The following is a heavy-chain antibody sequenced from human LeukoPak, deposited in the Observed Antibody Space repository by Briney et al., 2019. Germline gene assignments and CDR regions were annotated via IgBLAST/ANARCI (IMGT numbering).Heavy chain of an antibody. Sequence: SGTLSLTCAVSGGSISSSNWWSWVRQPPGKGLEWIGEIYHSGSTNYNPSLKSRVTISVDKSKNQFSLKLSSVTAADTAVYYCARTYSSGWYSFHDAFDIWGQGTMVTVSS. D-gene: IGHD6-19*01. CDR1: GGSISSSNW. CDR2: IYHSGST. V-gene: IGHV4-4*02. J-gene: IGHJ3*02. CDR3: ARTYSSGWYSFHDAFDI.